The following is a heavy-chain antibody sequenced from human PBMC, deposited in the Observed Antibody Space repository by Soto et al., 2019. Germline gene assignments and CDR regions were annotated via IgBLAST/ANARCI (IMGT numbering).Heavy chain of an antibody. V-gene: IGHV3-23*01. CDR3: AKRYFDWLADPSSDY. D-gene: IGHD3-9*01. CDR1: GFTFSSYA. CDR2: ISGSGGST. Sequence: GGSLRLSCAASGFTFSSYAMSWVRQAPGKGLEWVSAISGSGGSTYYADSVKGRFTISRDNSKNTMYLQMNSLRAEDTAVYYCAKRYFDWLADPSSDYWGQGTLVTVSS. J-gene: IGHJ4*02.